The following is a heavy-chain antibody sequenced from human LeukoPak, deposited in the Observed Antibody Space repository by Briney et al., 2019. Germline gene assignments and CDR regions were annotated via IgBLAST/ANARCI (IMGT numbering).Heavy chain of an antibody. V-gene: IGHV4-34*01. CDR3: VRDRELAY. CDR1: GGSFSGYY. D-gene: IGHD1-1*01. J-gene: IGHJ4*02. CDR2: INHSGNT. Sequence: SETLSLTCAVYGGSFSGYYWTWIRQPPGKGLEWIGEINHSGNTNYNPSLKSRVTISLDTSKNQFSLKLSSVTAADTAVYYCVRDRELAYWGQGILVTVSS.